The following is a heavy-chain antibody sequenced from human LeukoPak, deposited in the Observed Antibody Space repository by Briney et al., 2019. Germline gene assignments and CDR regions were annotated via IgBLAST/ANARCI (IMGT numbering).Heavy chain of an antibody. Sequence: SVKVSCKASGGTFSSYAISWVRQAPGQGLEWMGRIIPIFGTANYAQKFQGRVTSTTDESTSTAYMELSSLRSEDTAVYYCASGQQLVSGDYWGQGTLVTVSS. J-gene: IGHJ4*02. D-gene: IGHD6-13*01. CDR3: ASGQQLVSGDY. CDR2: IIPIFGTA. CDR1: GGTFSSYA. V-gene: IGHV1-69*05.